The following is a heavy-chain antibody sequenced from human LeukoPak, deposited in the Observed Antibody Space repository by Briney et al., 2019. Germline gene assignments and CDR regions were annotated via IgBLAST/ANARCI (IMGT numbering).Heavy chain of an antibody. J-gene: IGHJ5*02. Sequence: SQTLSLTCTVSGGSISSGGYYWSWIRQHPGKGLEWIGYIYYSGITYYSPSLKSRVTISVDTSKNQFSLKLSSVTAADTAVYNCAREPPYDDFLTEGGVRRFDPWGQGTLVTVSS. CDR1: GGSISSGGYY. V-gene: IGHV4-31*03. D-gene: IGHD3-9*01. CDR2: IYYSGIT. CDR3: AREPPYDDFLTEGGVRRFDP.